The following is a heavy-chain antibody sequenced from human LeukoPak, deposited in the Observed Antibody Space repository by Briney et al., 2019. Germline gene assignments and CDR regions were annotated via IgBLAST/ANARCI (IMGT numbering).Heavy chain of an antibody. CDR1: GYTFTSYG. Sequence: ASVKVSCKASGYTFTSYGISWVRQAPGQGLEWMGWISAYNGNTNYAQKLQGRVTMTTDTSTSTAYMELRSLRSDDTAVYYCARVTLTLRYFDWLSAYFDYWGQGTLVTVSS. D-gene: IGHD3-9*01. J-gene: IGHJ4*02. CDR3: ARVTLTLRYFDWLSAYFDY. V-gene: IGHV1-18*01. CDR2: ISAYNGNT.